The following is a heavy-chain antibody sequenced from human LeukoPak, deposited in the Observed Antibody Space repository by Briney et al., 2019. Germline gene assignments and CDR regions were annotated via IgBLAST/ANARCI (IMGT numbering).Heavy chain of an antibody. D-gene: IGHD2-2*02. V-gene: IGHV1-69*05. CDR2: IIPIFGTA. J-gene: IGHJ3*02. Sequence: SVKVSCKASGGTFSSYAISWVRQAPGQGLEWMGGIIPIFGTANYAQKFQGRVTITTDESTSTAYMELSSLRSEDTAVYYCARGHIVVVPAAIPGAFDIWGQGTMVTVSS. CDR1: GGTFSSYA. CDR3: ARGHIVVVPAAIPGAFDI.